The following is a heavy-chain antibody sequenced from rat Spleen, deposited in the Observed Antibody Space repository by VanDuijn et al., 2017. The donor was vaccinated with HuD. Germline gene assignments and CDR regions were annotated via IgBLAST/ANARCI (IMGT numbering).Heavy chain of an antibody. CDR2: IWTGGST. D-gene: IGHD1-7*01. V-gene: IGHV2-30*01. CDR3: ARGGNGPKDYYFDY. J-gene: IGHJ2*01. Sequence: QVQLKESGPGLVQPSQTLSLTCTVSGFSLTDYNVHWIRQPTGKGLEWMGMIWTGGSTDYNSALKSRLSISRDTSKNQVFVNMNRLQTDDIATYYRARGGNGPKDYYFDYWGKGVMVTVSS. CDR1: GFSLTDYN.